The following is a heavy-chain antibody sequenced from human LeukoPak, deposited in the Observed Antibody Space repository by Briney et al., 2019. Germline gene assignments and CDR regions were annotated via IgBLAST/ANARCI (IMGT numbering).Heavy chain of an antibody. J-gene: IGHJ3*02. V-gene: IGHV3-7*02. CDR2: IKQDGSEK. D-gene: IGHD3-16*02. CDR3: ARVNRGDAFDI. CDR1: GFTFSSYW. Sequence: PGGSLRLSCAASGFTFSSYWMSWVRQAPGKGLEWVANIKQDGSEKYYVDSVKGRFTISRDNAKNSLYLQMNSLRDDDTAVYYCARVNRGDAFDIWGQGTLVTVSS.